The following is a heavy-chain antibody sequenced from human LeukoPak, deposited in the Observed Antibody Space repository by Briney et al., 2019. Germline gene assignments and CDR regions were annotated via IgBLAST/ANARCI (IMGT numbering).Heavy chain of an antibody. Sequence: PSGTLSLTCAVSGGSISSSNWWSWVRQPPGKGLEWIGEIYHSGSTNYNPSLKSRVTISVDASKNQFSLKLSSVTAADTAVYYCARRKSYDILTGYYTRGSSYYFDYWGQGTLVTVSS. CDR3: ARRKSYDILTGYYTRGSSYYFDY. J-gene: IGHJ4*02. D-gene: IGHD3-9*01. CDR1: GGSISSSNW. CDR2: IYHSGST. V-gene: IGHV4-4*02.